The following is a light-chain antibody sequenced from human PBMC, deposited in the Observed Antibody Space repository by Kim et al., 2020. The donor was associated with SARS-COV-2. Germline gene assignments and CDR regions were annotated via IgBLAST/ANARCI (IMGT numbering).Light chain of an antibody. V-gene: IGLV3-1*01. CDR1: VGGYI. Sequence: VVPGPESRLTLFWREVGGYICSWAPAEARPFPWVGNLPTWQAPPRVPGRFSVSNSGNTATLTISGTQAMDEADYYCQAWDSSTVVFGGGTQLTVL. J-gene: IGLJ2*01. CDR2: TW. CDR3: QAWDSSTVV.